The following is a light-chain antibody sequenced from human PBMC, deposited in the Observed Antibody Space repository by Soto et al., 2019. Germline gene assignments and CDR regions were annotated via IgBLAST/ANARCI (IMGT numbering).Light chain of an antibody. Sequence: QSALTQPASVSGSPGQSITISCTGTSSDVGGYNYVSWYQQHPGKAPKLIIYDVSNRPSGVSNRFSGSKSGNTASLTISGLQAEDEADYYCSSYTSSSSTFGTGTKLTVL. CDR1: SSDVGGYNY. CDR2: DVS. V-gene: IGLV2-14*01. J-gene: IGLJ1*01. CDR3: SSYTSSSST.